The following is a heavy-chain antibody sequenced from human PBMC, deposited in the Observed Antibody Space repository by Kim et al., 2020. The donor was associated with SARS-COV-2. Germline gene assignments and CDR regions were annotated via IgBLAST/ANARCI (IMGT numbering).Heavy chain of an antibody. CDR1: GDSVSSNSAA. CDR3: ARAVRDTEYYYYYGMDV. D-gene: IGHD5-18*01. V-gene: IGHV6-1*01. J-gene: IGHJ6*02. CDR2: TCYRSKWYN. Sequence: SQTLSLTCAISGDSVSSNSAAWNWIRQSPSRGLEWLGRTCYRSKWYNDYAVSVKSRITINPDTSKNQFSLQLNSVTPEDTAVYYCARAVRDTEYYYYYGMDVWGQGTTVTVSS.